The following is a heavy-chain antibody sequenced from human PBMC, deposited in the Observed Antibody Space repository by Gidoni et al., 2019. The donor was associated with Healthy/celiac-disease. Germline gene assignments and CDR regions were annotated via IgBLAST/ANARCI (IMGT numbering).Heavy chain of an antibody. D-gene: IGHD3-22*01. CDR1: GGSISSSSSY. CDR3: ARHGEPPAMIVVVPGFDY. Sequence: QLQLQESGPGLVKPSETPSLTCTVAGGSISSSSSYWGWTRQPPVKGLDWIGSLYYSGSTYYNPSLKSRVTVSVDTSKNQFSLKLSSVSAADTAVYYCARHGEPPAMIVVVPGFDYWGQGTLVTVSS. V-gene: IGHV4-39*01. CDR2: LYYSGST. J-gene: IGHJ4*02.